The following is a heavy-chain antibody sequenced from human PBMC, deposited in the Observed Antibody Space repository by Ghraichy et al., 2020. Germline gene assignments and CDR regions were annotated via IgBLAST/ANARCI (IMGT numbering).Heavy chain of an antibody. D-gene: IGHD6-19*01. V-gene: IGHV3-11*04. Sequence: GGSLRLSCEASGFTFSDYYMSWIRQAPGKGLEWLSYISTSGSTIYYADSVKGRFTISRDNAKNSLYLQMNSLRVEDTAVYYCAREIAVAGLFDYWGQGTLVTVSS. CDR2: ISTSGSTI. J-gene: IGHJ4*02. CDR1: GFTFSDYY. CDR3: AREIAVAGLFDY.